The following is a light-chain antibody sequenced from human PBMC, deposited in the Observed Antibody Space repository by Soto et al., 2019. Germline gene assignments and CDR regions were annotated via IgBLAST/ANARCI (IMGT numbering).Light chain of an antibody. Sequence: QSVLTQPASVSGSPGQSITISCSGTSSDIGGYNYVSWYQQHPGKAPKLMIYGVINRPSGVSTRFSGSKSGNTASLTISGLQAEDEADSYCSSYTSSSTLEYVFGSGTKLTVL. CDR2: GVI. CDR1: SSDIGGYNY. CDR3: SSYTSSSTLEYV. V-gene: IGLV2-14*01. J-gene: IGLJ1*01.